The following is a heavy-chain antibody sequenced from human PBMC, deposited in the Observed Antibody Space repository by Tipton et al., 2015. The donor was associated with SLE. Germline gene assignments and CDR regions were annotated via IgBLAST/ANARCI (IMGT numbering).Heavy chain of an antibody. J-gene: IGHJ4*02. D-gene: IGHD3-10*01. CDR1: GDSMNNYY. CDR2: IHHTGST. V-gene: IGHV4-59*01. CDR3: TRGSYGAGNNDY. Sequence: GLVKPSQTLSLTCSVSGDSMNNYYWSWIRQPPGKGLEWIGYIHHTGSTNYNPSLESRLTISVDTSKNQFSLKLRSVTAADTAVYYCTRGSYGAGNNDYWGQGILVSVSS.